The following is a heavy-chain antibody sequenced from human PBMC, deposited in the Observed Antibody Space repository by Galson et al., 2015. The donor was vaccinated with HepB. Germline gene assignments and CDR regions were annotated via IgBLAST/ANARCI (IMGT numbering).Heavy chain of an antibody. Sequence: SLRLSCAASGFTFSRYSMNWVRQAPGKGLEWVSHISSSSSTIYYANSVKGRFTISRDNAKNSLFLQMNSLRVEDTAVYYCAGYYDMYDYWGQGTLVTVSS. CDR3: AGYYDMYDY. J-gene: IGHJ4*02. CDR2: ISSSSSTI. D-gene: IGHD3-3*01. CDR1: GFTFSRYS. V-gene: IGHV3-48*01.